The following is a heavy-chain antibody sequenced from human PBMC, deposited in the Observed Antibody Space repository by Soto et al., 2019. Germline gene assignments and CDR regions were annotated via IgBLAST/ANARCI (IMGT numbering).Heavy chain of an antibody. CDR3: ARSEGVSEFDY. CDR2: IYYSGST. Sequence: SETLSLTCTVSGGSISSYYWSWIRQPPGKGLEWIGYIYYSGSTNYNPSLKSRVTISVDTSKNQFSLKLSSVTAADTAVYYCARSEGVSEFDYWGQGTLVTVSS. D-gene: IGHD2-21*01. V-gene: IGHV4-59*08. CDR1: GGSISSYY. J-gene: IGHJ4*02.